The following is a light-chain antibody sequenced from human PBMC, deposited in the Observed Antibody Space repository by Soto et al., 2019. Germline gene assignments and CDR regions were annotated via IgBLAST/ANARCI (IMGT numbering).Light chain of an antibody. J-gene: IGKJ5*01. V-gene: IGKV3-11*01. Sequence: EIVITQSPDNMSLSPGERAIFSCRASQSVKTFLVWYQQKPAQAHRLLIYDASHRATVIPARFSGSGSGTDFTLTIRRLQPEDAAVYYCQKSSNWPQITGGQWARLEIK. CDR1: QSVKTF. CDR3: QKSSNWPQIT. CDR2: DAS.